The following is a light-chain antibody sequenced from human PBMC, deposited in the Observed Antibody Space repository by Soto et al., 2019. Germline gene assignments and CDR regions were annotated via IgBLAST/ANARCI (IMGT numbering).Light chain of an antibody. CDR1: SSDVGGYNY. V-gene: IGLV2-14*03. Sequence: QSALTQPASVSGSPGQSITISCTGTSSDVGGYNYVSWYQHHPGKAPKLIIYDVTNRPSGVSNPFSGSNSGNTASLTISGLQPDDEADYYCCSYSTSNTRQIVFGTGTKLTVL. J-gene: IGLJ1*01. CDR2: DVT. CDR3: CSYSTSNTRQIV.